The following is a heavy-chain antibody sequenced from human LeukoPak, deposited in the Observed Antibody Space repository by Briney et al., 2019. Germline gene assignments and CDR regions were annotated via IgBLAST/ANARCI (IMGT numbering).Heavy chain of an antibody. CDR1: GFTFSSYS. J-gene: IGHJ4*02. V-gene: IGHV3-21*01. CDR2: ISSSSSYI. Sequence: GGSLRLSCAASGFTFSSYSMYWVRQAPGKGLEWVSSISSSSSYIYYADSVKGRFTISRDNAKNSLYLQMNSLRAEDTAVYYCARFYYYGSGSYSGVDYWGQGTLVTVSS. D-gene: IGHD3-10*01. CDR3: ARFYYYGSGSYSGVDY.